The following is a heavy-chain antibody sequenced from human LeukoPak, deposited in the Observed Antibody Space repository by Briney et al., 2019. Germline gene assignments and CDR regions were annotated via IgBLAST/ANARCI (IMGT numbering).Heavy chain of an antibody. CDR3: ARGEPPLRFLELLLAFDY. V-gene: IGHV4-39*07. CDR1: GGSISSSSYY. CDR2: TYYSASN. J-gene: IGHJ4*02. D-gene: IGHD3-3*01. Sequence: SETLPLTCTVSGGSISSSSYYWGWIRPPPGKGLEWIGSTYYSASNYYTPSLKSRVTISIDTSKNQFCLTPGSAPCAATDGNACARGEPPLRFLELLLAFDYGGQETPVTVSS.